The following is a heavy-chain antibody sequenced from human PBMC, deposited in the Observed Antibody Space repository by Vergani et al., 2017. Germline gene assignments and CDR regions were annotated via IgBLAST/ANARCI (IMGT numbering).Heavy chain of an antibody. CDR1: GGTFSSYA. D-gene: IGHD6-13*01. Sequence: QVQLVQSGAEVKKPGSSVKVSCKASGGTFSSYAISWVRQAPGQGLEWMGGIIPIFGTANYAQKFQGRVTISADESTSTAYIDLSRLRSEDTAVYYCARKVEVAAAVGWFDPWGQGTLVTVSS. CDR3: ARKVEVAAAVGWFDP. V-gene: IGHV1-69*01. CDR2: IIPIFGTA. J-gene: IGHJ5*02.